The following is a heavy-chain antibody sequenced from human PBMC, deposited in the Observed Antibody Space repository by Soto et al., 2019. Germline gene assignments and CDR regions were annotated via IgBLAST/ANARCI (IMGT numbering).Heavy chain of an antibody. CDR1: GFTLTNYA. J-gene: IGHJ4*02. CDR3: AKEYSEVAIPMFNS. D-gene: IGHD2-21*01. CDR2: IRGTGGGT. Sequence: EVQLLESGGGLVQPGGSLRLSCAASGFTLTNYAMSWVRQAPGKGLEWVSGIRGTGGGTYYTDSVKGRFTISKDNSKNTLYLQMNSLRAEDTAVYYRAKEYSEVAIPMFNSWGQGTLVTVSS. V-gene: IGHV3-23*01.